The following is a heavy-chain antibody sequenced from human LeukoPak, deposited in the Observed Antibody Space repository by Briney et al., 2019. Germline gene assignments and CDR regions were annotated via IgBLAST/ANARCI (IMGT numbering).Heavy chain of an antibody. CDR3: ARAYDSSGYAFDY. J-gene: IGHJ4*02. CDR1: GYTFTSYD. D-gene: IGHD3-22*01. V-gene: IGHV1-8*01. Sequence: ASVKVPCKASGYTFTSYDINWVRQATGQGLEWMGWMNPNSGNTGYAQKFQGRVTMTRNTSISTAYMELSSLRSEDTAVYYCARAYDSSGYAFDYWGQGTLVTVSS. CDR2: MNPNSGNT.